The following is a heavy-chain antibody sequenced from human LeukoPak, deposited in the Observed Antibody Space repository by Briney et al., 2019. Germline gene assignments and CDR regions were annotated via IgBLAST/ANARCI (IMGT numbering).Heavy chain of an antibody. V-gene: IGHV1-69*04. Sequence: SVRVSCKASGGTFSIYAISWVRPAPGEGGEWVGRIIPMLGIANYAQKFQGRVTITADKSTSTAYMELSSLRSEDTAVYYCARVAGSRSRGPLDYWGQGTLVTVSS. CDR1: GGTFSIYA. J-gene: IGHJ4*02. CDR3: ARVAGSRSRGPLDY. D-gene: IGHD2-15*01. CDR2: IIPMLGIA.